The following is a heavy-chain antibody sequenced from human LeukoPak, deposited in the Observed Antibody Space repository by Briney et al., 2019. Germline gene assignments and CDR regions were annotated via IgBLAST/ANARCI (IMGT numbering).Heavy chain of an antibody. V-gene: IGHV3-30*03. D-gene: IGHD3-3*01. J-gene: IGHJ4*02. CDR1: GFTFSRHG. Sequence: GRSLRLSCAPSGFTFSRHGMHWVRQAPGKGLEWVAVISNDGSRKYYAHSVEGRFTISRDNSKNTLYLQMDSLRAEDTAVYYCARDRAWNYFDYWGQGTLVTVSS. CDR3: ARDRAWNYFDY. CDR2: ISNDGSRK.